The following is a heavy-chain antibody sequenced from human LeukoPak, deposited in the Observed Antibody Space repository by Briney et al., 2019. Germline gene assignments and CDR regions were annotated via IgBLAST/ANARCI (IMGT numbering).Heavy chain of an antibody. D-gene: IGHD1-1*01. Sequence: SDPLSLTCAVYGGSFSAYYWSWIRQPPGKGLEWIGEIYHSGSTNYNPSFKSRVTISVDTSKNQLSLKLSSVTAADTAVYYCARTTYNWEGEAFYYYYGMDVWGKGTTVTVSS. CDR1: GGSFSAYY. J-gene: IGHJ6*04. CDR3: ARTTYNWEGEAFYYYYGMDV. CDR2: IYHSGST. V-gene: IGHV4-34*01.